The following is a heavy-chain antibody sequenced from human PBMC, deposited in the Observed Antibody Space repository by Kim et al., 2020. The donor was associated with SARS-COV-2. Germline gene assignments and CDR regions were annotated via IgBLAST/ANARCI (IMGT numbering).Heavy chain of an antibody. Sequence: GGSLRLSCAASGFTFSDRYMDWVRQAPGKGLEWVARIRDKSKSYTTEYAASVKGRFIISSDDSMNSLALQMNSLITEDTAVYFCVRGAITGDYYYTMDV. D-gene: IGHD1-20*01. J-gene: IGHJ6*01. V-gene: IGHV3-72*01. CDR2: IRDKSKSYTT. CDR3: VRGAITGDYYYTMDV. CDR1: GFTFSDRY.